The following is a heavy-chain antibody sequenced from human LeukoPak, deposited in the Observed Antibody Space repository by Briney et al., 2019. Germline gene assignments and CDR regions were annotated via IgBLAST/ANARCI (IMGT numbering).Heavy chain of an antibody. J-gene: IGHJ4*02. CDR2: ISGNGGST. CDR3: AKVYRGYSYVGDLDY. D-gene: IGHD5-18*01. Sequence: PGGSLRLSCAASGFTFSSYAMNWVRQAPGKGLEWVSGISGNGGSTYYADSVKGRFTISRDNSKNTLYLQMNSLRAEDTAVYYCAKVYRGYSYVGDLDYWGQGTLVTVSS. CDR1: GFTFSSYA. V-gene: IGHV3-23*01.